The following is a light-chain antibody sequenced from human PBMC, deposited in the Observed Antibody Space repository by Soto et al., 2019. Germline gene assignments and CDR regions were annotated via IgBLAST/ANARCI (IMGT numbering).Light chain of an antibody. CDR2: GAS. CDR3: QQYIHWPRT. CDR1: QSVSSN. Sequence: ETVMTQSPATLSGSPGERATLSCRASQSVSSNLAWYQQKPGQAPRLLIYGASTRATGIPFRFSGSGSGTEFTLTISSLQSEDFAVYYCQQYIHWPRTFGQGTTVDVK. V-gene: IGKV3-15*01. J-gene: IGKJ1*01.